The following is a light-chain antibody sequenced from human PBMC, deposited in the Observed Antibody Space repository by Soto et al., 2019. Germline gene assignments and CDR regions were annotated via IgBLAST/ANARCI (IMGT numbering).Light chain of an antibody. V-gene: IGLV1-51*01. CDR2: DNQ. CDR3: GTWDSSPAIGVI. CDR1: SSNVGKNF. J-gene: IGLJ2*01. Sequence: QSVLTQPPSVSAAPGQKVSISCSGSSSNVGKNFVSWYQHVPGKAPKLLIYDNQKRPSGIPDRFSASKSGTLATLDITGLQTGGEGDYYCGTWDSSPAIGVIFGGGTKVTVL.